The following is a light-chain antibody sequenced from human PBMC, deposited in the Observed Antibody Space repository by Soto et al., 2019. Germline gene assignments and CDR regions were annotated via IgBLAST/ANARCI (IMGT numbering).Light chain of an antibody. J-gene: IGKJ4*01. CDR3: QQYNNWPLT. CDR1: QSVSSN. V-gene: IGKV3-15*01. CDR2: GAS. Sequence: EIVMTQSPATLSVSPGERATLSCRASQSVSSNLAWYQQQPGQAPRLLIYGASTRATGFPARFSGSGSGTEFTLPINSLQSEDFAVYYCQQYNNWPLTFGGGTKVEIK.